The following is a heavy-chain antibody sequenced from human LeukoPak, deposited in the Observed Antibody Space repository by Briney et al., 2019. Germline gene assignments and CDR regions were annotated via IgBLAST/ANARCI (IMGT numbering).Heavy chain of an antibody. V-gene: IGHV3-30*18. J-gene: IGHJ1*01. CDR3: AKDGYSSGWSVLYFQH. CDR1: GFTFSSYG. CDR2: ISYDGSNR. D-gene: IGHD6-19*01. Sequence: GRSLRLSCAASGFTFSSYGMHWVRQAPGKGLEWVAVISYDGSNRYYADSVKGRFTISRDNSKNTLYLQMNSLRAEDTAVYYCAKDGYSSGWSVLYFQHWGQGTLVTVSS.